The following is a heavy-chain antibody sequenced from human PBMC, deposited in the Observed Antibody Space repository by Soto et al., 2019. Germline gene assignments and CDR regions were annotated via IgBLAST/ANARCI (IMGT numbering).Heavy chain of an antibody. V-gene: IGHV3-30*04. D-gene: IGHD2-15*01. CDR2: ISHDESNK. Sequence: GGSLRLSCVASGFGFSGYAMHWVRQAPGKGLEWVAVISHDESNKQYADSVKGRFTISRDNSKNTLYLQMNSLRPDDTAVYYCARYSYRAIRRAFDYRGQGTLVTVSS. CDR1: GFGFSGYA. CDR3: ARYSYRAIRRAFDY. J-gene: IGHJ4*02.